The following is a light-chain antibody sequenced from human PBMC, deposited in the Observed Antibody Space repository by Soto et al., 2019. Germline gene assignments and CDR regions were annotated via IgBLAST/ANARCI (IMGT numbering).Light chain of an antibody. CDR1: SSDIGGYNY. J-gene: IGLJ2*01. CDR3: ISHSTTIAYVV. Sequence: QSALTQPASVSGSPGQSITISCTGTSSDIGGYNYVSWYQHHTGKAPKLMIYEVTNRPSGVSNRFSGSKSGNTASLTISGLQAEDEADYYCISHSTTIAYVVLGGGTKLTVL. CDR2: EVT. V-gene: IGLV2-14*01.